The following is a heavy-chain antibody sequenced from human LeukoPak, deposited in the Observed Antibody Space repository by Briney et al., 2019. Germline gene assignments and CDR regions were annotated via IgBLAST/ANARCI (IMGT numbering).Heavy chain of an antibody. CDR1: GFTFSSYG. D-gene: IGHD3-9*01. Sequence: PGGSLRLSCAASGFTFSSYGMHWVRQAPSKGLEWVAVLCYDGNNKYYADSVKGRFTISRDNSKNKLYLQMNSLRAEDTAVYYCARSTSSEYDIYHFDYWGQGTLVTVSS. CDR2: LCYDGNNK. CDR3: ARSTSSEYDIYHFDY. J-gene: IGHJ4*02. V-gene: IGHV3-33*01.